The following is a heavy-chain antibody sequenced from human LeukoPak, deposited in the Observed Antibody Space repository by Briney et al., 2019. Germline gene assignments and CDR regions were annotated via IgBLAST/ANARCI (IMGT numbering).Heavy chain of an antibody. V-gene: IGHV3-74*01. D-gene: IGHD4-17*01. Sequence: GGSLRLSCAAFGVTVSGYWMNWVRQAPGKGLLWFARINSDGSSTSHADSVKGRFTSSRDNAKNILYRQMNSLRVDDTAVYYCARDPKYGDLDYWGQGTLVTVSS. CDR1: GVTVSGYW. CDR3: ARDPKYGDLDY. J-gene: IGHJ4*02. CDR2: INSDGSST.